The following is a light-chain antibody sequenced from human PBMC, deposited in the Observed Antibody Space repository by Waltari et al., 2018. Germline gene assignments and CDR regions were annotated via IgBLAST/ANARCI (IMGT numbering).Light chain of an antibody. CDR3: SSYTTSSRV. Sequence: QSALTQPASVSGTPGQSITIPCTGTSEDIGGYDNLSCYQQNPGKAPRLILYEVTNRPSDVSYRFSGSKSGNMASLTISGLQADDEADYYCSSYTTSSRVFGGGTKVTVL. V-gene: IGLV2-14*01. J-gene: IGLJ2*01. CDR1: SEDIGGYDN. CDR2: EVT.